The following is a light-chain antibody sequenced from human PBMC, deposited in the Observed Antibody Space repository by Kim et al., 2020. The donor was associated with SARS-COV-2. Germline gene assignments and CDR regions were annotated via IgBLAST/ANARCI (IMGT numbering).Light chain of an antibody. CDR2: DNN. Sequence: QSVLTQPPSVSAAPGQKVTISCSGGSTNIGNNYVSWYQHLPGTTPKLLIYDNNKRSSGVPDRFSGFKSGTSATLGIIGLQTGDEADYYCGTWDSRLSAWVFGGGTQLTVL. CDR3: GTWDSRLSAWV. J-gene: IGLJ3*02. V-gene: IGLV1-51*01. CDR1: STNIGNNY.